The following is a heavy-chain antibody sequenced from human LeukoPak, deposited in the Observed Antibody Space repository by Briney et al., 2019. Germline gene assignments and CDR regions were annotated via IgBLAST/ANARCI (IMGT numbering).Heavy chain of an antibody. J-gene: IGHJ6*02. Sequence: SETLSLTCTVSGGSISSSSYYWGWIRQPPGKGLEWIGSIYYSGSTYYNPSLKSRVTISVDTSKNQFSLKLSSVTAADTAVYYCARGVTQYYCYYYGMDVWGQGTTVTVSS. CDR1: GGSISSSSYY. CDR3: ARGVTQYYCYYYGMDV. V-gene: IGHV4-39*01. D-gene: IGHD4-23*01. CDR2: IYYSGST.